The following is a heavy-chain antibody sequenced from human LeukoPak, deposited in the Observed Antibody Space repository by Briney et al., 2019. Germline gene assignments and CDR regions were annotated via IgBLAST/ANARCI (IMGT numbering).Heavy chain of an antibody. Sequence: SETLSLACTVSGGSISGTSYYWGWIRQPPGEGLEWIGSVYYSGTTYYNPSLKSRVTISVDTSKNQFSLKLSSVTAADSAVYYCARGRYCSSTNCYGNWFDPWGQGTLVTVSS. CDR1: GGSISGTSYY. CDR2: VYYSGTT. V-gene: IGHV4-39*01. CDR3: ARGRYCSSTNCYGNWFDP. J-gene: IGHJ5*02. D-gene: IGHD2-2*01.